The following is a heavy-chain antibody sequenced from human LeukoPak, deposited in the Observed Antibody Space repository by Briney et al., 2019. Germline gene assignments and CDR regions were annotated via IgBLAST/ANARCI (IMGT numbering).Heavy chain of an antibody. V-gene: IGHV4-30-4*01. CDR3: ARELLPNWFDP. CDR2: IYYSGST. CDR1: GGSISSGDYY. Sequence: SETLSLTCTVSGGSISSGDYYWSWIRQPPGKGLEWIGYIYYSGSTYYNPSLKSRVTISVDTSKNQFSLKLSSVTAADTAVYYCARELLPNWFDPWGRGTLVTVSS. D-gene: IGHD2-21*02. J-gene: IGHJ5*02.